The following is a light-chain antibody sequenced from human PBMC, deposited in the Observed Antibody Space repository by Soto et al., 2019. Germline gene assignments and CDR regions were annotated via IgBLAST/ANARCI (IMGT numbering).Light chain of an antibody. CDR1: ENVGTN. CDR2: GSS. Sequence: IVMTQSPATLSVSPGDEVTLSCRASENVGTNLAWYQQKPGQAPRLLIYGSSTRATGIPATFSGSGSGTEITLTISSLQSEESAIYYCQQYNNWGLSFGGGTKVDIK. J-gene: IGKJ4*01. V-gene: IGKV3D-15*01. CDR3: QQYNNWGLS.